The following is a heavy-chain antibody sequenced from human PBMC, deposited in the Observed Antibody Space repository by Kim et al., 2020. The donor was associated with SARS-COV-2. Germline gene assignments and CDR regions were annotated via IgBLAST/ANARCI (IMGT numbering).Heavy chain of an antibody. CDR1: GFTFSNAW. CDR3: TTEPPRGYSGHDGIRGFDY. CDR2: IKSKTDGGTT. Sequence: GGSLRLSCAASGFTFSNAWMSWVRQAPGKGLEWVGRIKSKTDGGTTDYAAPVKGRFTISRDDSKNTLYLQMNSLKTEDTAVYYCTTEPPRGYSGHDGIRGFDYWGQGTLVTVSS. J-gene: IGHJ4*02. V-gene: IGHV3-15*01. D-gene: IGHD5-12*01.